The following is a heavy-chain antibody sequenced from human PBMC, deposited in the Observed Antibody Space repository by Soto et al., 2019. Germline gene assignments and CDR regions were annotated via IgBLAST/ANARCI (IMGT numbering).Heavy chain of an antibody. CDR3: ARDPKPSVYYGMSV. J-gene: IGHJ6*02. CDR1: GFTFSDYY. V-gene: IGHV3-11*01. Sequence: QVHLVESGGGLVKPGGSLRLSCAGSGFTFSDYYMAWVRQAPGKGLEWVAYISNSGSTTDYEDSVKGRCTSSRDNAKNSLYLQMHSLRAEDTAAYYCARDPKPSVYYGMSVWGQGTTVIVSS. CDR2: ISNSGSTT.